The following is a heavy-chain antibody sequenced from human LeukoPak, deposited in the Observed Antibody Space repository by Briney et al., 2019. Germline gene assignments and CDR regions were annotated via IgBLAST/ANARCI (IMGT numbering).Heavy chain of an antibody. CDR2: ISTSSSYI. J-gene: IGHJ4*02. Sequence: GGSLRLSCAASGFTFSHYGMHWVRQAPGKGLEWASSISTSSSYIYYADSVKGRFTISRDNAENSLYLQMHSLRVEDTALYYCARDDNWNDKPFDFWGQGTLVTVSS. CDR1: GFTFSHYG. D-gene: IGHD1-20*01. V-gene: IGHV3-21*01. CDR3: ARDDNWNDKPFDF.